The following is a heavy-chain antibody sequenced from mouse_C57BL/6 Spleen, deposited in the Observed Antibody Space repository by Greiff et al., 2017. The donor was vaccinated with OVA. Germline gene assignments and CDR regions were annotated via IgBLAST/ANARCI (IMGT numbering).Heavy chain of an antibody. V-gene: IGHV1-55*01. Sequence: QVQLQQSGAELVKPGASVKMSCKASGYTFTSYWITWVKQRPGQGLEWIGDIYPGSGSTNYNEKFKSKATLTVDTSSSTAYMQLSSLTSEDSAVYYCANFGYGSSYWYFDVWGTGTTVTVSS. D-gene: IGHD1-1*01. CDR2: IYPGSGST. CDR1: GYTFTSYW. J-gene: IGHJ1*03. CDR3: ANFGYGSSYWYFDV.